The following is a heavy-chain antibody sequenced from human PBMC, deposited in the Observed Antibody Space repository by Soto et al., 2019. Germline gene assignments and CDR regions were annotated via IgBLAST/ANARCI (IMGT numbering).Heavy chain of an antibody. CDR1: AGSIGTYY. CDR3: ARLNSGSFDY. V-gene: IGHV4-59*01. CDR2: IYYSGST. Sequence: PSETLSLTCAVSAGSIGTYYWSWIRQPPGKGLEWTGDIYYSGSTIYNPSLKSRVSISVDTSKKQFSLKVTSVTAADTAVYYCARLNSGSFDYWGQGTRVTVSS. D-gene: IGHD1-26*01. J-gene: IGHJ4*02.